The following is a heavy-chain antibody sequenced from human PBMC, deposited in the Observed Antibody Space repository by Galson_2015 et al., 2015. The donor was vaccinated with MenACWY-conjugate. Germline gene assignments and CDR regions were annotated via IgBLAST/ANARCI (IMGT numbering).Heavy chain of an antibody. CDR3: VRPIMTFAAVRSLDN. CDR1: GFTFGTYW. CDR2: MKYDGSEQ. D-gene: IGHD3-10*01. Sequence: SLRLSCAASGFTFGTYWMTWVRQAPGKGLEWVANMKYDGSEQYYVDSVRGRFTISRDNAKNSLYLQMSSLRPEDTAVYYCVRPIMTFAAVRSLDNWGQGTVVTVSS. J-gene: IGHJ4*02. V-gene: IGHV3-7*01.